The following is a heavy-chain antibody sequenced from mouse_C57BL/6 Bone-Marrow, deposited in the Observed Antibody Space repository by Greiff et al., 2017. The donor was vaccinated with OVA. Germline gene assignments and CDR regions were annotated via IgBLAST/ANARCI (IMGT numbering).Heavy chain of an antibody. D-gene: IGHD1-1*01. CDR1: GYTFTDYY. J-gene: IGHJ4*01. CDR2: INPNNGGT. V-gene: IGHV1-26*01. CDR3: ASPITTVDYYAMDY. Sequence: EVKLLESGPELVKPGASVKISCKASGYTFTDYYMNWVKQSHGKSLEWIGDINPNNGGTSYNQKFKGKATLTVDKSSSTAYMELRSLTSEDSAVYYCASPITTVDYYAMDYWGQGTSVTVSS.